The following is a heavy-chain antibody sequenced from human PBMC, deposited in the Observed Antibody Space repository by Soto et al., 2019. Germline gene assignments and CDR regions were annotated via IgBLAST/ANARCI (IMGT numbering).Heavy chain of an antibody. J-gene: IGHJ4*02. CDR2: INHSGST. CDR3: ARDATFGSSSSWNRYFDY. V-gene: IGHV4-34*01. Sequence: PSETLSLTCAVYGGSFSGYYWSWIRQPPGKGLEWIGEINHSGSTNYNPSLKSRVTISVDTSKNQFSLKLSSVTAADTAVYYCARDATFGSSSSWNRYFDYWGQGTLVTVSS. CDR1: GGSFSGYY. D-gene: IGHD6-13*01.